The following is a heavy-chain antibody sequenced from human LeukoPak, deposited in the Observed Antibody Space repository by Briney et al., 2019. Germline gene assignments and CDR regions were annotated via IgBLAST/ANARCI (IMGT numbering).Heavy chain of an antibody. CDR1: GYTFTSYY. D-gene: IGHD5-24*01. J-gene: IGHJ4*02. V-gene: IGHV1-46*01. Sequence: ASVRVSCKASGYTFTSYYMHWVRQAPGKGLEWMGIINPSGGSTSYAQKFQGRVTMTRDTSTSTVYMELRSLRSEDTAVYYCARDHPPEGRDGYKIGGYYFDYWGQGTLVTVSS. CDR3: ARDHPPEGRDGYKIGGYYFDY. CDR2: INPSGGST.